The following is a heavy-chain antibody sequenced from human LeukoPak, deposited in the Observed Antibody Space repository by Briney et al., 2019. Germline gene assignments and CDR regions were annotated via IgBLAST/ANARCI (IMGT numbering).Heavy chain of an antibody. V-gene: IGHV1-2*02. CDR1: GYTFTGYY. D-gene: IGHD5-12*01. Sequence: ASVKVSCKASGYTFTGYYMHWVRQAPGQGLEWMGWINPNSGGTNYAQKFQGRVTMTRDTSISTAYMELSRLRSDDTAVYYCVRDLSNSGYLVYYFDYWGQGTLVTVSS. CDR2: INPNSGGT. CDR3: VRDLSNSGYLVYYFDY. J-gene: IGHJ4*02.